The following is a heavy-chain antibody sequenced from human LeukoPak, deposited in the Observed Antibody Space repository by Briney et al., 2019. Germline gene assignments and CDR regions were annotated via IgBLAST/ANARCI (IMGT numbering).Heavy chain of an antibody. V-gene: IGHV4-59*01. CDR2: IYYSGST. D-gene: IGHD3-22*01. CDR3: ARLDVVGGYYYDY. CDR1: GGSISSYY. J-gene: IGHJ4*02. Sequence: SETLSLTCTVSGGSISSYYWSWIRQPPGKGLEWIGYIYYSGSTNYNPSLKSRVTISVDTSKNQFPLKLSSVTAADTAVYYCARLDVVGGYYYDYWGQGTLVTVSS.